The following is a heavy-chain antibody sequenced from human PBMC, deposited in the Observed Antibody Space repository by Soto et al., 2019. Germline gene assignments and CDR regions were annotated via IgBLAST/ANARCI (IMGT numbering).Heavy chain of an antibody. V-gene: IGHV3-30-3*01. CDR1: GFTFSSYA. D-gene: IGHD5-12*01. Sequence: GGSLRLSCAASGFTFSSYAIHWVRQAPGKGLEWVAVISYDGSNKYYADSVKGRFTISRDNSKNTLYLQMNSLRAEDTAVYYCARGQGYQRPWFDPWGQGTLVTVSS. J-gene: IGHJ5*02. CDR2: ISYDGSNK. CDR3: ARGQGYQRPWFDP.